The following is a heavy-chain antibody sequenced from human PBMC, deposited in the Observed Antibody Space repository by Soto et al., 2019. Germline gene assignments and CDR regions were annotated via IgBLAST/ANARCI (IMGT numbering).Heavy chain of an antibody. D-gene: IGHD6-13*01. CDR2: ISGSGVST. CDR1: GFTFSSFA. Sequence: GGSLRLSCAASGFTFSSFAMSWVRQAPGKGLDWVSAISGSGVSTYSADSVKGRFTISRDNSKNTLYLQMSSLRAEDTAVYYCARGFSAGKGSPTDFWGQGSLVTVS. J-gene: IGHJ4*02. V-gene: IGHV3-23*01. CDR3: ARGFSAGKGSPTDF.